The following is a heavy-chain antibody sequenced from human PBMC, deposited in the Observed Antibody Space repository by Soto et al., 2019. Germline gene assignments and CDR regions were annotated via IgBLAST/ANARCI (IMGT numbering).Heavy chain of an antibody. D-gene: IGHD2-15*01. CDR3: AHRRYCSGGSCYDY. CDR1: GFSLSTSGVG. J-gene: IGHJ4*02. Sequence: QITLKESGPTQVKPTQTLTLTCTFSGFSLSTSGVGVGWIRQPPGKALEWLAVIFWDDDKRYSPSLKDRLTITKDTSKNQVVLTTTNMDPADTATYYCAHRRYCSGGSCYDYWGQGTLVTVSS. V-gene: IGHV2-5*02. CDR2: IFWDDDK.